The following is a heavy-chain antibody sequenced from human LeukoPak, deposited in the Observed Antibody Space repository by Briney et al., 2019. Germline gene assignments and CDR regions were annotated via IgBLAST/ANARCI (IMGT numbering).Heavy chain of an antibody. D-gene: IGHD6-6*01. CDR3: ARSPSSTRPFDI. V-gene: IGHV4-59*01. J-gene: IGHJ3*02. CDR1: GGSISSYY. CDR2: IYYSGST. Sequence: PSETLSLTCTVSGGSISSYYWSWIRQPPGKGLEWIGYIYYSGSTNYNPSLKSRVTISVDTSKNQFSLKLSSVTAAGTAVYYCARSPSSTRPFDIWGQGTMVTVSS.